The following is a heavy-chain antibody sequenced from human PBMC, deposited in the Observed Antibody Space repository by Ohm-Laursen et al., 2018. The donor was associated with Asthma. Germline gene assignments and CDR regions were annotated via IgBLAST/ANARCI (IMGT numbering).Heavy chain of an antibody. CDR2: ISSDGSNQ. Sequence: SLRLSCAASGFTFSSYGMHWVRQAPGKGLEWVAVISSDGSNQYYGDSVKGRFTISRDNSKNTLYMQMNSLRAEDTAVYYCARGWDYWGQGTLVTVSS. V-gene: IGHV3-30*03. CDR3: ARGWDY. J-gene: IGHJ4*02. D-gene: IGHD2-15*01. CDR1: GFTFSSYG.